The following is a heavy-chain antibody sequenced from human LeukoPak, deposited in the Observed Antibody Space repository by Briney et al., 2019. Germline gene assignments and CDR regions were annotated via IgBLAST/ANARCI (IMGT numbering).Heavy chain of an antibody. J-gene: IGHJ6*03. CDR1: GFTFSSYS. Sequence: GGSLRLSCAASGFTFSSYSMNWVRQAPGKGLEWVSSISSSSSYIYYADSVKGRFTISRDNAKNSLYLQMNSLRAEDTAVYYCARGNYDILTGYLTSPFNYYYYYYMDVWGKGTTVTISS. CDR2: ISSSSSYI. V-gene: IGHV3-21*04. CDR3: ARGNYDILTGYLTSPFNYYYYYYMDV. D-gene: IGHD3-9*01.